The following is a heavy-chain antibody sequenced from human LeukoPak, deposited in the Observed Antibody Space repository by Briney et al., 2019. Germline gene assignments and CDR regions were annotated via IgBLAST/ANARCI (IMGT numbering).Heavy chain of an antibody. CDR3: ARTQLSDTAMSYFDY. Sequence: PGGSLRLSCAASEFTFSSYYMSWVRQAPGKGLEWVSSISSSSSYIYYADSVKGRFTISRDNAKNSLYLQMNSLRAEDTAVYYCARTQLSDTAMSYFDYWGRGTLVTVSS. V-gene: IGHV3-21*01. J-gene: IGHJ4*02. CDR1: EFTFSSYY. CDR2: ISSSSSYI. D-gene: IGHD5-18*01.